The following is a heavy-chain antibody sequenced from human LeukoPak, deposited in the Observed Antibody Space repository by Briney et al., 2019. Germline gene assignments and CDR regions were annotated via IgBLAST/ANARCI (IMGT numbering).Heavy chain of an antibody. CDR1: GGTFSGYY. V-gene: IGHV4-34*01. D-gene: IGHD4-23*01. Sequence: SETLSLTCAVYGGTFSGYYWSWIRQPPGKGLEWIGEINHSGSTNYNPSLKSRVTISVDTSKNQCSLKLSSVTAADTAVYYCASGWVRTVFDYWGQGTLVTVSS. CDR2: INHSGST. J-gene: IGHJ4*02. CDR3: ASGWVRTVFDY.